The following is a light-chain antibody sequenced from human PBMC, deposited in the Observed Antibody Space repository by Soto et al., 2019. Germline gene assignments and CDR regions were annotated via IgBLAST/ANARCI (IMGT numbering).Light chain of an antibody. CDR1: QSISSW. V-gene: IGKV1-5*03. Sequence: IRRPQSTSTLSATVGDRVPITCRASQSISSWLAWYQQKPGKAPKLLVFKASRLESGVPSRFSGSGSGTEFTLTISSLQPDDFATYYCQQYNSYPWTFGQGTKV. J-gene: IGKJ1*01. CDR2: KAS. CDR3: QQYNSYPWT.